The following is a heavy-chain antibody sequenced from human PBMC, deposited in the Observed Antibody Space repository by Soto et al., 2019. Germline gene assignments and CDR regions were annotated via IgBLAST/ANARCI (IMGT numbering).Heavy chain of an antibody. CDR3: ARAGITVFGLVPNFEF. CDR2: TFYRSKWYN. Sequence: SQTLSLTCAISVYSVSSNSAAWNWIRLSPSRGLECLGRTFYRSKWYNDYDLSVKSRITIIPDTSNNQFSLHLNSVTPEDTAIYYCARAGITVFGLVPNFEFWGQGTFVTFSS. D-gene: IGHD3-3*01. J-gene: IGHJ4*02. V-gene: IGHV6-1*01. CDR1: VYSVSSNSAA.